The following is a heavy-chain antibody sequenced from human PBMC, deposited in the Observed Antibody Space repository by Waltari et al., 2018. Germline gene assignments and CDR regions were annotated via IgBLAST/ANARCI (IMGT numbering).Heavy chain of an antibody. D-gene: IGHD3-16*02. V-gene: IGHV3-73*02. CDR3: TRRGSNPGSFDV. CDR2: IRSKPNNYAT. J-gene: IGHJ3*01. Sequence: EMQLVESGGDLVQPGGSLKLSCAASGFSISDSAMHWVRQASGKGLEWLGRIRSKPNNYATGYAESVKGRFTISRDDSKNMAYLQMNSLETEDTAVYYCTRRGSNPGSFDVWGQGTTVTVSS. CDR1: GFSISDSA.